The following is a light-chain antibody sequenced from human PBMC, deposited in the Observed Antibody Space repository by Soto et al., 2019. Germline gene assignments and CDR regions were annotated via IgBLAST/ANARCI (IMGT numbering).Light chain of an antibody. CDR1: QGISSY. CDR2: AAS. CDR3: QQRSNWPPSIT. V-gene: IGKV1-8*01. Sequence: AIRLTQSPSSLSASPGDRVTITCRASQGISSYLAWYQQKPGKAPKLLIYAASTLQSGVPSRFSGSGSGTDFTLTISSLEPEDFAVYSCQQRSNWPPSITFGQGTRLEIK. J-gene: IGKJ5*01.